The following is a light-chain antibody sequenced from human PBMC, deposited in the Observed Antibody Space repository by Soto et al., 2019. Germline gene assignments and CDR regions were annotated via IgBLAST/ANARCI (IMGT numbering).Light chain of an antibody. Sequence: QSAQTQPASVSGSPGQSITISCTGTSSDVGAYNLVSWYQQHPGRAPKLFIFDVSDRPSGVSNRFSGSKSGNTASLTISGLQAEDEAFYYCSSYTNTSTLVFGGGTKVTVL. CDR1: SSDVGAYNL. CDR3: SSYTNTSTLV. J-gene: IGLJ3*02. V-gene: IGLV2-14*03. CDR2: DVS.